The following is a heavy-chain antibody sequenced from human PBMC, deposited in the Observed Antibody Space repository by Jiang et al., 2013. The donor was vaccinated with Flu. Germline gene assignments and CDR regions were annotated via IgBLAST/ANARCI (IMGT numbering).Heavy chain of an antibody. D-gene: IGHD6-13*01. CDR2: TYYRSKWYN. CDR3: ARLRGLRAAAGNYYYYGMDV. CDR1: NSAA. Sequence: NSAAWNWIRQSPSRGLEWLGRTYYRSKWYNDYAVSVISRITINPDTSKNQFSLQLNSVTPEDTAVYYCARLRGLRAAAGNYYYYGMDVWGQGTTVTVSS. J-gene: IGHJ6*02. V-gene: IGHV6-1*01.